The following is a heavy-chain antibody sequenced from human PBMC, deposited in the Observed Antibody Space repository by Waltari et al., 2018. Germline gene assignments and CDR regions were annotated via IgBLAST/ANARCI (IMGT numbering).Heavy chain of an antibody. V-gene: IGHV3-21*01. CDR2: ISSISSYI. CDR1: GFTFSSYS. D-gene: IGHD2-15*01. J-gene: IGHJ4*02. CDR3: ACSGGSCYDY. Sequence: EVQLVESGGGLVKPGGSLRLSCAASGFTFSSYSMNWVRQAPGKGLEWVSSISSISSYIYYADSVKGRFTISRDNAKNSLYLQMNSLRAEDTAVYYCACSGGSCYDYWGQGTLVTVSS.